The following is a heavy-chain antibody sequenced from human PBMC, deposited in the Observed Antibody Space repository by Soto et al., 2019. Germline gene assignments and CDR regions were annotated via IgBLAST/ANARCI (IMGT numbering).Heavy chain of an antibody. V-gene: IGHV2-5*02. CDR3: AHRMGYNGMDV. CDR1: GFSLSTSGVG. Sequence: QITLKESGPTLVKPTQTLTLTCTFSGFSLSTSGVGVGWIRQPPGQALEWLALIYWDDDKRYSPSLKSRLTITKDPSKNQVLLTMPNMDPVDTATYCCAHRMGYNGMDVWGQGTTVTVSS. CDR2: IYWDDDK. D-gene: IGHD6-13*01. J-gene: IGHJ6*02.